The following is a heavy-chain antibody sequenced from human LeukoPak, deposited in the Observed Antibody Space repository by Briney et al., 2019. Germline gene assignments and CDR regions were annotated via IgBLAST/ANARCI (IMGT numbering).Heavy chain of an antibody. Sequence: ASVKVSCKASGYTFTDYYMNWVRQAPGEGLEWMGWINPNSGATNYAEKFQGRVTMTRDTSINTAYMELSSLRFDDTAVYYCARGATAGRFSLRPTGAYYMDVWGKGTTVTVSS. CDR2: INPNSGAT. CDR3: ARGATAGRFSLRPTGAYYMDV. J-gene: IGHJ6*03. V-gene: IGHV1-2*02. CDR1: GYTFTDYY. D-gene: IGHD6-13*01.